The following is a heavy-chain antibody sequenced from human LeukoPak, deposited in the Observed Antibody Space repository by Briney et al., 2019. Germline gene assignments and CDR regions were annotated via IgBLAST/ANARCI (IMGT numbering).Heavy chain of an antibody. CDR1: GYTFTYYY. D-gene: IGHD3-16*01. V-gene: IGHV1-2*02. Sequence: ASVKVSCKASGYTFTYYYMHWVRQAPGQGLEWMGWINPKSGGTKYSQKFQGRVTMTRDTSISTAYMELNRLRSDDTAVYYCARGWSLWEWGFAFDYWGQGTLVTVSS. CDR2: INPKSGGT. CDR3: ARGWSLWEWGFAFDY. J-gene: IGHJ4*02.